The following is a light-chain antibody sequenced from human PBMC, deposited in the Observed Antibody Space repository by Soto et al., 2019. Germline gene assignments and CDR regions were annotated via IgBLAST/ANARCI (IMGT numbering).Light chain of an antibody. CDR2: AAS. CDR3: QQYNSFPLT. Sequence: DIQMTQSPSSVSASVGDRVIITCRASQGINRCLGWYQQNPGKAPRLLIYAASRLQSGVPSRFSGSGSGTEFTLTISSLQPEDFAIYYCQQYNSFPLTFGGGTKLEI. J-gene: IGKJ4*01. V-gene: IGKV1-12*01. CDR1: QGINRC.